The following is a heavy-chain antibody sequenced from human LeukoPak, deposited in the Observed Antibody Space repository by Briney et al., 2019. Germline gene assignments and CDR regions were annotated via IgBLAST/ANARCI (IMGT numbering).Heavy chain of an antibody. D-gene: IGHD2-2*01. Sequence: SETLSLTCTVSGGSISSYYWSWIRQPPGKGLEWIGYIYYSGSTNYNPSLKSRVTISVDTSKNQFSLKLSSVTAADTAVYYCARDLGGYPAAPSCAFDIWGQGTMVTVSS. CDR3: ARDLGGYPAAPSCAFDI. V-gene: IGHV4-59*01. CDR2: IYYSGST. J-gene: IGHJ3*02. CDR1: GGSISSYY.